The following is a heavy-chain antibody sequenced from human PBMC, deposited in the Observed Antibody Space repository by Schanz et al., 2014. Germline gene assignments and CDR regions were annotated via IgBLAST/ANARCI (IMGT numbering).Heavy chain of an antibody. CDR2: IGSGSSV. J-gene: IGHJ3*02. CDR3: ARGIITMVRGGDVGAFDI. CDR1: GFTFSDAW. D-gene: IGHD3-10*01. V-gene: IGHV3-23*04. Sequence: EVQLVESGGGLVKPGGSLRLSCAASGFTFSDAWMNWVRQAPGKGLEWVSRMIGSGSSVFYADSVKGRFTISRDNLKNTVYLQMKRLRAGNTAVYYCARGIITMVRGGDVGAFDIWGQGTMVTVSS.